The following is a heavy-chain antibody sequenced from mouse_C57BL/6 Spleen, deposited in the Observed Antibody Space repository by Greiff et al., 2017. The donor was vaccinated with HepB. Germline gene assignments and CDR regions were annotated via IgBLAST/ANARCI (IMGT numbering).Heavy chain of an antibody. V-gene: IGHV5-6*01. D-gene: IGHD1-1*01. CDR2: ISSGGSYT. Sequence: EVQVVESGGDLVKPGGSLKLSCAASGFTFSSYGMSWVRQTPDKRLEWVATISSGGSYTYYTDSVKGRFTISRDNSKNTLYLQMSSLKSEDTAMYYCARQEELLRFFDYWGQGTTLTVSS. J-gene: IGHJ2*01. CDR3: ARQEELLRFFDY. CDR1: GFTFSSYG.